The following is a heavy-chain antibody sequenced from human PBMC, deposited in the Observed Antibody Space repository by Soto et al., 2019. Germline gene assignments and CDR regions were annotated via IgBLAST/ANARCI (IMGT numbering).Heavy chain of an antibody. J-gene: IGHJ4*02. CDR1: GFTFTTYA. CDR2: INSAGTT. D-gene: IGHD6-13*01. CDR3: AKDWYEDY. Sequence: EVQLLESGGGLVQPGGSLRLSCAASGFTFTTYAMTWVRQAPGKGLEWASAINSAGTTYYADSVKGRFTISRDNAKNTLYLQMNGLRAEDTAVYYCAKDWYEDYWGQGTLVTVSS. V-gene: IGHV3-23*01.